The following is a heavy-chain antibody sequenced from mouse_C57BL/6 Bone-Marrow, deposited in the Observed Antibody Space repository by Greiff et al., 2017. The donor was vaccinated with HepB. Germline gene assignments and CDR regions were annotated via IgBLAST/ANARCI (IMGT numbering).Heavy chain of an antibody. V-gene: IGHV1-64*01. CDR1: GYTFTSYW. Sequence: QVHVKQSGAELVKPGASVKLSCKASGYTFTSYWMHWVKQRPGQGLEWIGMIHPNSGSTNYNEKFKSKATLTVDKSSSTAYMQLSSLTSEDSAVYYCARGFITSVEWYFDVWGTGTTVTVSS. CDR2: IHPNSGST. J-gene: IGHJ1*03. D-gene: IGHD1-1*01. CDR3: ARGFITSVEWYFDV.